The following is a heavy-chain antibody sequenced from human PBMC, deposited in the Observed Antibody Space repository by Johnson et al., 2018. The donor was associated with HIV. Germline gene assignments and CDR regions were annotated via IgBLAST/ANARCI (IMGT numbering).Heavy chain of an antibody. D-gene: IGHD3-22*01. Sequence: HVQLVESGGGLVKPGGSLRLSCTASGFSFSDYYMSWIRQAPGKGLEWVSYISGSGGTIYNADSVKGRFTISRDNAKNSLYLQMNSLRAEDTALYYCARVSHYQYYYDSSGYYCDAFDIWGQGTMVTVSS. V-gene: IGHV3-11*01. CDR1: GFSFSDYY. J-gene: IGHJ3*02. CDR2: ISGSGGTI. CDR3: ARVSHYQYYYDSSGYYCDAFDI.